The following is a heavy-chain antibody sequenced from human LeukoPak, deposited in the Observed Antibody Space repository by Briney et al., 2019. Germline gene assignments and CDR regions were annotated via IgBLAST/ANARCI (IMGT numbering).Heavy chain of an antibody. J-gene: IGHJ4*02. Sequence: GGSLRLSCAASGFTFSSYSMNWVRQAPGKGLEWVSSISSSSSYIYYADSVKGRFTISRDNARNSLYLQMNSLRAEDTAVYYCARELLHRFDYWGQGTLVTVSS. D-gene: IGHD3-3*01. V-gene: IGHV3-21*01. CDR3: ARELLHRFDY. CDR2: ISSSSSYI. CDR1: GFTFSSYS.